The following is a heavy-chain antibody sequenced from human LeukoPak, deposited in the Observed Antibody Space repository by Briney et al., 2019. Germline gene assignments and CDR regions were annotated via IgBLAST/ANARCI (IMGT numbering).Heavy chain of an antibody. V-gene: IGHV3-30*03. CDR3: ARGHYDIPAPANIDY. J-gene: IGHJ4*01. Sequence: GGSLRLSCAASGFTFSSYGMHWVRQAPGKGLEWVAVISYDGSNKYYADSVKGRFTISRDNSKNTLYLQMNSLRAEDTAVYYCARGHYDIPAPANIDYWXXG. CDR2: ISYDGSNK. D-gene: IGHD3-9*01. CDR1: GFTFSSYG.